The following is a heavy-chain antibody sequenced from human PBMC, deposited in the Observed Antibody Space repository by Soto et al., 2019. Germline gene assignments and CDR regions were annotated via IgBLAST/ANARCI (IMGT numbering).Heavy chain of an antibody. CDR1: GFRFSDFA. J-gene: IGHJ4*02. V-gene: IGHV3-23*01. CDR3: AKGAEGYVVSSLDS. D-gene: IGHD5-12*01. Sequence: GGSLRLSCAASGFRFSDFAMTWVRQAPGRGLEWVSAITGTASSTYYADSVKGRFTISRDNSKNTLYLQINSLRAEDTAIYYCAKGAEGYVVSSLDSWGPGTLVTVSS. CDR2: ITGTASST.